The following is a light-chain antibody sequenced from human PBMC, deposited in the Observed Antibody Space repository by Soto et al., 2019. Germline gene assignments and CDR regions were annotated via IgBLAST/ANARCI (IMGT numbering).Light chain of an antibody. V-gene: IGKV3-11*01. J-gene: IGKJ1*01. CDR3: QQRRNWPAT. Sequence: EIVLTQSPATLSLSPGERATLSCRASQSVSSYLAWYEQKLGQAPRLLIYDASSRATGIPARFSGSGSGTDFTLTISSLEPEDFAVYYCQQRRNWPATFGQGTKVAIK. CDR1: QSVSSY. CDR2: DAS.